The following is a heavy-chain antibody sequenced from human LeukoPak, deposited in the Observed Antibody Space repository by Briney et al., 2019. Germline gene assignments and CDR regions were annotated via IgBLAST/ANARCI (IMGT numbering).Heavy chain of an antibody. CDR2: ISGSGGST. Sequence: GVSLRLSCAASGFPFNIYAMSWVRQAPGKGLEWGSAISGSGGSTYYADSVKGRFTISRDNSKNTLYLQMNSLRAEDTAVYYCAKVEQLLVKDYFDYWGQGTLVTVSS. CDR3: AKVEQLLVKDYFDY. CDR1: GFPFNIYA. D-gene: IGHD6-19*01. V-gene: IGHV3-23*01. J-gene: IGHJ4*02.